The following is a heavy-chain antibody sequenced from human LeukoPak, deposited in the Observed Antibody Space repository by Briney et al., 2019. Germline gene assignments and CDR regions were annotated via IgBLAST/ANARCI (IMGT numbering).Heavy chain of an antibody. CDR1: GYTFTSYD. V-gene: IGHV1-8*01. D-gene: IGHD3-16*02. J-gene: IGHJ4*02. CDR2: MNPSNGDT. Sequence: ASVKVSCKASGYTFTSYDINWVRQATGQGLEWMGWMNPSNGDTGYAQKFQGRVTMTRNTSISTAYMELSSLRSEDTAVYYCARGPGYDYVWGTYRRETDYWGRGTLVTVSS. CDR3: ARGPGYDYVWGTYRRETDY.